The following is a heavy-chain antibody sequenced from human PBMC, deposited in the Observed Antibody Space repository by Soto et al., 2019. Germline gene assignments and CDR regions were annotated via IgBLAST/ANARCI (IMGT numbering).Heavy chain of an antibody. D-gene: IGHD2-2*01. CDR3: ARGYCSSTSCYGAFDI. V-gene: IGHV4-59*01. CDR2: IYYSGST. J-gene: IGHJ3*02. CDR1: GRHISSYS. Sequence: SETLPLTCTETGRHISSYSRNWINQTQGKGREWIGYIYYSGSTNYNPALKSRVTISVDTSKNQFSLKLSSVTAADTAVYYCARGYCSSTSCYGAFDIWGQGTMVTVSS.